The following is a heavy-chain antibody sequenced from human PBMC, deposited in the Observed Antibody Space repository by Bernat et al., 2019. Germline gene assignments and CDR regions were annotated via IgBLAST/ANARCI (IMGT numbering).Heavy chain of an antibody. V-gene: IGHV3-33*08. J-gene: IGHJ4*02. Sequence: VQLVESGGGLVQPGGSLRLSCAASGFTFSSNYMSWVRQAPGKGLEWVSVIWCDGSNIYYADSVKGRFTISRDNTKNTLYLQMNSLRAEDTAVYYCAGDRKTSWSYRAYSFDDWGQGTLVTVSS. CDR3: AGDRKTSWSYRAYSFDD. CDR2: IWCDGSNI. D-gene: IGHD1-26*01. CDR1: GFTFSSNY.